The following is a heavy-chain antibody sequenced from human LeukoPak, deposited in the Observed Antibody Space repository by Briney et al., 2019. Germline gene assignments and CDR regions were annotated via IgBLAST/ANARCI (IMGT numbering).Heavy chain of an antibody. V-gene: IGHV3-48*04. D-gene: IGHD2-15*01. CDR3: ARIPYCGGGNCYSDNY. J-gene: IGHJ4*02. Sequence: GGSLRLSCAASGFTFDHFGMTWVRQAPGKGLEWVSYINSRSSTIYYADSVKGRFTISRDNAKNSLYLQMNSLRAEDTAVYYCARIPYCGGGNCYSDNYWGQGTLVTVSS. CDR2: INSRSSTI. CDR1: GFTFDHFG.